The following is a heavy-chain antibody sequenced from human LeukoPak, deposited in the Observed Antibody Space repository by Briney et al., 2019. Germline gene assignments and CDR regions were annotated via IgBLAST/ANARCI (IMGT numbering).Heavy chain of an antibody. CDR2: TYYRSKWYN. D-gene: IGHD3-10*01. J-gene: IGHJ4*02. V-gene: IGHV6-1*01. Sequence: SQTLSLTCVISGDSVSSNSAAWNWLRQSPSRGLEWLGRTYYRSKWYNDYAVSVKSRITINTATSKNQFSLQLNSVSPEDTAVYYCARAMVRGVIVYWGQGTLVTVSS. CDR1: GDSVSSNSAA. CDR3: ARAMVRGVIVY.